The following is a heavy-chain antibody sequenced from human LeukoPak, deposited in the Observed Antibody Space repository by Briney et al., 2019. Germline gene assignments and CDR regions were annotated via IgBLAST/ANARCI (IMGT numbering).Heavy chain of an antibody. V-gene: IGHV4-39*01. CDR1: GGSISSCSYY. CDR3: ARRSSLLDWFDP. J-gene: IGHJ5*02. Sequence: SETLSLTCTVSGGSISSCSYYWGWIRQPPGKGLEWIGSIYYSGSTYYNPSLKSRVTISVDTSKNQFSLKLSSVTAADTAMYYCARRSSLLDWFDPWGQGTLVTVSS. CDR2: IYYSGST. D-gene: IGHD2-2*01.